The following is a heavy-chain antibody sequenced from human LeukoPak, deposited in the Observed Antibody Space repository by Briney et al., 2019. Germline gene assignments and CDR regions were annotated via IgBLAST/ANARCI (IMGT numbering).Heavy chain of an antibody. CDR3: AKDLTAVITKFYFDY. D-gene: IGHD4-23*01. CDR1: GFTFSSYS. V-gene: IGHV3-21*01. J-gene: IGHJ4*02. CDR2: ISSSSSYI. Sequence: PGGSLRLSCAASGFTFSSYSMNWVRQAPGKGLEWVSSISSSSSYIYYADSVKGRFTISRDNAKNSLYLQMNSLRAEDTAVYYCAKDLTAVITKFYFDYWGQGTLVTVSS.